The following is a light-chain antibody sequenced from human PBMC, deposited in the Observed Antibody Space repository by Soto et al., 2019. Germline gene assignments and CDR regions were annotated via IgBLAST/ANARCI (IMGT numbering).Light chain of an antibody. CDR1: SGYSNYK. CDR3: GADHGSGSNFVYV. J-gene: IGLJ1*01. CDR2: VGTGGIVG. V-gene: IGLV9-49*01. Sequence: LTQPPSASASLGASVTLTCTLSSGYSNYKVDWYQQRPGKGPRFVMRVGTGGIVGSKGDGIPDRFSVLGSGLNRYLTIKNIQEEDESDYHCGADHGSGSNFVYVFGTGTKVTVL.